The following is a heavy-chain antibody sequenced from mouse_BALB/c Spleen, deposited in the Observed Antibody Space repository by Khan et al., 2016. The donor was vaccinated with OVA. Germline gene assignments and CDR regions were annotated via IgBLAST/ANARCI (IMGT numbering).Heavy chain of an antibody. CDR2: IWGGAST. J-gene: IGHJ4*01. D-gene: IGHD1-1*01. CDR1: GFSLTDHG. V-gene: IGHV2-6-5*01. CDR3: AKQIRYPYYGMDH. Sequence: QVQLKQSGPGLVAPSQSLSITCTVSGFSLTDHGVSWIRQPPGKGLVWLGVIWGGASTSYNSVLNSRLSISNDNSTSQVFLQMNSSLTDDTTMYFGAKQIRYPYYGMDHWGQGT.